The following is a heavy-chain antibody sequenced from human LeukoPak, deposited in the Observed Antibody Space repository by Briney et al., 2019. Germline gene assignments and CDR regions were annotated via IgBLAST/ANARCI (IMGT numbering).Heavy chain of an antibody. CDR3: ASGSYYNDY. J-gene: IGHJ4*02. Sequence: PGRSLRLSCAASGLTFSKYWMHWVRQAPGKGLVCVSHVNSDVSSTAYADSVKGRFTISRDNAKNTLYLQMNSLRADDTAVYYCASGSYYNDYWGQGTLVTVSS. CDR1: GLTFSKYW. V-gene: IGHV3-74*01. CDR2: VNSDVSST. D-gene: IGHD1-26*01.